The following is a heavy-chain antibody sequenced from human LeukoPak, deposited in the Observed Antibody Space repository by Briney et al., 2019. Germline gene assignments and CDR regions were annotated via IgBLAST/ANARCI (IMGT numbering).Heavy chain of an antibody. CDR1: GFTFSSYA. CDR2: ISGGGGYT. CDR3: AKARRSRDWFDP. D-gene: IGHD1-14*01. V-gene: IGHV3-23*01. J-gene: IGHJ5*02. Sequence: GGSLRLSCAASGFTFSSYAMTWVRQAPGKGLEWVSGISGGGGYTYYADSVKGRFTISREDSKNTLFLQMNSLRVEDTAVYYCAKARRSRDWFDPWGQGTLVTVSS.